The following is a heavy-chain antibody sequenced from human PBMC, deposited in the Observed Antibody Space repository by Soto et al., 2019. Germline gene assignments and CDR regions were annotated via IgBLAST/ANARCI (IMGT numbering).Heavy chain of an antibody. D-gene: IGHD6-6*01. CDR2: INSDGSST. CDR1: GSTFSSYW. CDR3: ATKLVPDVADAFDI. Sequence: GGSLRLSXAASGSTFSSYWMHWVRQAPGKGLVWVSRINSDGSSTSYADSVKGRFTISRDNAKNTLYLQMNSLRAEDTAVYYCATKLVPDVADAFDIWGQGTMVTVSS. J-gene: IGHJ3*02. V-gene: IGHV3-74*01.